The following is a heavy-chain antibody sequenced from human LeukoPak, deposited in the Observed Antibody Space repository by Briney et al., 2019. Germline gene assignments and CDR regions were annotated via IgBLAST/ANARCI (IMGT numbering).Heavy chain of an antibody. CDR3: ASFMTTVTKSSDFDY. CDR2: IIPILGTA. D-gene: IGHD4-17*01. V-gene: IGHV1-69*04. CDR1: GGTFSSYA. Sequence: SVKVSFKASGGTFSSYAISWVRQAPGQGLEWMGRIIPILGTANYAQKFQGRVTITADKSTSTAYMELSSLRSEDTAVYYCASFMTTVTKSSDFDYWGQGTLVTVSS. J-gene: IGHJ4*02.